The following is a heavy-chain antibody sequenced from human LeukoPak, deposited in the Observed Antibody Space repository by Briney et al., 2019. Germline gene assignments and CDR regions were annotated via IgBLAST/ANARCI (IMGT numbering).Heavy chain of an antibody. J-gene: IGHJ4*02. CDR2: IREDGSVR. CDR3: AKDIVGGGNDY. V-gene: IGHV3-7*01. Sequence: GGSLRLSCATYGFRFTKFWMSWVRQAPGKGLEWVANIREDGSVRNYVDSVKGRFTISRDNAKNSIYLQMDSLRVEDTATYYCAKDIVGGGNDYWGQGILVTVSS. D-gene: IGHD3-16*02. CDR1: GFRFTKFW.